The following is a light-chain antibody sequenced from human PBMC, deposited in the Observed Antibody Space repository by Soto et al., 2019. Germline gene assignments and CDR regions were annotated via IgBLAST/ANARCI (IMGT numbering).Light chain of an antibody. V-gene: IGLV2-14*01. CDR3: SSYTISNTYV. Sequence: QSALTQPASVSGSPGQSITVSCTGTSSDIGVYNYVSWYQQHPGKAPKLMIYEVRNRPSGVSTRFSGSKSGNTASLTISGLQAEDEADYYCSSYTISNTYVFGTGTKVTVL. CDR1: SSDIGVYNY. J-gene: IGLJ1*01. CDR2: EVR.